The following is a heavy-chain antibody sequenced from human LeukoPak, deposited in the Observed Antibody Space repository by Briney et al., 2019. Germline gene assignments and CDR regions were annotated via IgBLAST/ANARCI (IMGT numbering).Heavy chain of an antibody. CDR3: ARTSFDCSSTSCYEAWFDP. CDR1: GGTFSSYA. V-gene: IGHV1-69*01. Sequence: SVKVSRKASGGTFSSYAISWVRQAPGQGLEWMGGIIPIFGTANYAQKFQGRVTITADESTSTAYMELSSLRSEDTAVYYCARTSFDCSSTSCYEAWFDPWGQGTLVTVSS. D-gene: IGHD2-2*01. CDR2: IIPIFGTA. J-gene: IGHJ5*02.